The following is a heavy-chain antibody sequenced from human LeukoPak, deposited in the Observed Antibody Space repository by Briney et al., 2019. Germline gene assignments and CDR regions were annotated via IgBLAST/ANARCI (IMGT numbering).Heavy chain of an antibody. CDR2: IYYSGST. Sequence: SGTLSLTCAVSGGSISSYYWSWIRQPPGKGLEWIGYIYYSGSTNYNPSLKSRVTISVDTSKNQFSLKLSSVTAADTAVYYCARGITPHMDVWGKGTTVTVSS. CDR3: ARGITPHMDV. J-gene: IGHJ6*03. CDR1: GGSISSYY. D-gene: IGHD1-14*01. V-gene: IGHV4-59*01.